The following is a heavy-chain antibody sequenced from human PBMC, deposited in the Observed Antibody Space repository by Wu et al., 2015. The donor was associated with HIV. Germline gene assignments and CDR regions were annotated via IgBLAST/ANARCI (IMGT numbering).Heavy chain of an antibody. D-gene: IGHD2-2*01. J-gene: IGHJ6*03. V-gene: IGHV4-30-4*08. CDR2: IYYSGST. CDR3: ARNPGANIVVDQRYYYMDV. CDR1: GGSISSGDYY. Sequence: QVQLQESGPGLVKPSQTLSLTCTVSGGSISSGDYYWSWIRQPPGKGLEWIGYIYYSGSTYYNPSLKSRVTISVDTSKNQFSLKLSSVTAADTAVYYCARNPGANIVVDQRYYYMDVWGKGTTVTVSS.